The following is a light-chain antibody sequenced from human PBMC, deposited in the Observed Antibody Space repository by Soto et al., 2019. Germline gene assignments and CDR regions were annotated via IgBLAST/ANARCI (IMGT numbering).Light chain of an antibody. CDR3: GTWDSRLSVVV. Sequence: QSVLTQPTSVSAAPGQKVTISCSGSNSNIGNKFVSWYQQFPGTAPKLLIYENNERPSGIPDRFSASQSGTSATLAIAGLQTGDEADYYCGTWDSRLSVVVFGGGTKLTVL. V-gene: IGLV1-51*01. CDR2: ENN. CDR1: NSNIGNKF. J-gene: IGLJ2*01.